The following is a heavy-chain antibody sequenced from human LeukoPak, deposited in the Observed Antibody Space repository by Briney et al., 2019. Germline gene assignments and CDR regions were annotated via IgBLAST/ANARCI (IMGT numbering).Heavy chain of an antibody. CDR2: INHSGST. V-gene: IGHV4-34*01. D-gene: IGHD3-10*01. CDR3: ARGVGPRRITMVRGVMGGWFDP. J-gene: IGHJ5*02. Sequence: SETLSLTCTVSGGSISSYDWSWIRQPAGKGLEWIGEINHSGSTNYNPSLKSRVTISVDTSKNQFSLKLSSVTAADTAVYYCARGVGPRRITMVRGVMGGWFDPWGQGTLVTVSS. CDR1: GGSISSYD.